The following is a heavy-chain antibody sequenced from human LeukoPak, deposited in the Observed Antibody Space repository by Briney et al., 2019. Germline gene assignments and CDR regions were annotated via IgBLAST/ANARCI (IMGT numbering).Heavy chain of an antibody. CDR2: INPNSGGT. CDR1: GYTFTGYY. V-gene: IGHV1-2*02. D-gene: IGHD6-13*01. Sequence: ASVKVSCKASGYTFTGYYMHWVRQAPRQGLEWMGWINPNSGGTNYAQKFQGRVTMTRDTSISTAYMELSRLRSDDTAVYYCAREDLDIAAAGTGDYWGQGTLVTVSS. CDR3: AREDLDIAAAGTGDY. J-gene: IGHJ4*02.